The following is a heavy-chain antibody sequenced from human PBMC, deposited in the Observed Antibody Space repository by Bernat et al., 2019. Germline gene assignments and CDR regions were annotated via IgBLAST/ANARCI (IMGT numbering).Heavy chain of an antibody. D-gene: IGHD2-2*01. CDR2: INPNSGGT. Sequence: QVQLVQSGAEVKKPGASVKVSCKASGYIFTGYYMHWVRQAPGQGLEWMGWINPNSGGTNYAQKFQGWVTMTRDTSISTAYMELSRLRSDDTAVYYCARAVVPAAILTGDYYYGMDVWGQGTTVTVSS. CDR3: ARAVVPAAILTGDYYYGMDV. CDR1: GYIFTGYY. V-gene: IGHV1-2*04. J-gene: IGHJ6*02.